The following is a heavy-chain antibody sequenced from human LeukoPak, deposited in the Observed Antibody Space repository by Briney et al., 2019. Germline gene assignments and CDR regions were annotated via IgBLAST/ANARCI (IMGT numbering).Heavy chain of an antibody. CDR3: TRHRPDYGDLDY. D-gene: IGHD4-17*01. J-gene: IGHJ4*02. Sequence: PGGSLRLSCAASGFTFSGSAMHWVRQASGKGLEWVSRIRSKANSYATAYAASVKGRFTISRDDSKNTAYLQMNSLKTEDTAVYYCTRHRPDYGDLDYWGQGTPVTVSS. CDR2: IRSKANSYAT. CDR1: GFTFSGSA. V-gene: IGHV3-73*01.